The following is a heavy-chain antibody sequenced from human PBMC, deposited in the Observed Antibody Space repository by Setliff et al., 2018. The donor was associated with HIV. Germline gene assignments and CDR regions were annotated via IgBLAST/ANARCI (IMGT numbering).Heavy chain of an antibody. CDR3: ARDIGGYWDYHYYMDV. V-gene: IGHV1-2*02. CDR1: GYSFTGYY. CDR2: INPNSGGT. J-gene: IGHJ6*03. Sequence: ASVKVSCKASGYSFTGYYMHWVRQAPGQGLEWMGWINPNSGGTQYAQKFQGRVTMTRDTSISTGSMELSRLRSDDTAVYYCARDIGGYWDYHYYMDVLGKGTTVTVSS. D-gene: IGHD3-22*01.